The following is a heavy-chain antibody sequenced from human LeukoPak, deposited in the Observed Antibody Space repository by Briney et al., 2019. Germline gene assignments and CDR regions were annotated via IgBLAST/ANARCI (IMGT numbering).Heavy chain of an antibody. J-gene: IGHJ4*02. D-gene: IGHD6-13*01. CDR2: ILVGGSDT. Sequence: GGSLRLSRAASGFPFSSYGMPWIRQAPDKGLEWVAFILVGGSDTFYTDSVKGRFTTSRDNSKNTVFLQMNSLRVEDTAIYYCVRDGDSSSWNFDYWGQGTLVTVSS. CDR3: VRDGDSSSWNFDY. V-gene: IGHV3-33*01. CDR1: GFPFSSYG.